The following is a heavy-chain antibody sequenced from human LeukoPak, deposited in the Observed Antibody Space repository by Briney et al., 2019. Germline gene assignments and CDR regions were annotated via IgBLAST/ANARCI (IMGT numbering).Heavy chain of an antibody. V-gene: IGHV4-39*01. D-gene: IGHD3-22*01. CDR3: ARYVSRSDYYDSSGYKPRRDY. Sequence: SETLSLTCTVSGGSISSSSYYWGWIRQPPGKGLEWIGSIYYSGSTYYNPSLKSRVTISVDTPKNQFSLKLSSVTAADTAVYYCARYVSRSDYYDSSGYKPRRDYWGQGTLVTVSS. CDR2: IYYSGST. J-gene: IGHJ4*02. CDR1: GGSISSSSYY.